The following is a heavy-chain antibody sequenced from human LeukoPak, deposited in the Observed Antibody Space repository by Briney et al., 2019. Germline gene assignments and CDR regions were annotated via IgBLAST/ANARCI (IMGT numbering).Heavy chain of an antibody. D-gene: IGHD3-10*01. J-gene: IGHJ4*02. Sequence: GGSLRLSCAASGFTFSSFEMDWVRQAPGKGLEWISYMSSRDNTRYYAESVRGRFTMSRDNAKNSLSLQMNGLRVEDTAVYYCAGGFGRFGHRFGYLGQGTLVTVSS. CDR1: GFTFSSFE. CDR3: AGGFGRFGHRFGY. V-gene: IGHV3-48*03. CDR2: MSSRDNTR.